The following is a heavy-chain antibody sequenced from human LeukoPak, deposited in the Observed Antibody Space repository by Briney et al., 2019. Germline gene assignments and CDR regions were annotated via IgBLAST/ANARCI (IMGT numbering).Heavy chain of an antibody. D-gene: IGHD3-22*01. V-gene: IGHV4-39*01. CDR3: ASGLVVVFPPRF. CDR2: IYYSGST. CDR1: GGSISSSSYY. Sequence: SETLSLTCTVSGGSISSSSYYWGWIRQPPGKGLEWVGSIYYSGSTYYNPSLKSRVTISVDTSKNQFSLKLSSVTAADTAVYYCASGLVVVFPPRFWGQGTLVTVSS. J-gene: IGHJ4*02.